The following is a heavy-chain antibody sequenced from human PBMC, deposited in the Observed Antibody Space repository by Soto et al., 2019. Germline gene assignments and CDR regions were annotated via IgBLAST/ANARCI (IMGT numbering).Heavy chain of an antibody. CDR3: ARVPYYYFDH. V-gene: IGHV4-59*01. CDR1: VGPIRSYY. Sequence: NPSETLSLTCTVSVGPIRSYYWSWIRQPPGKGLEWIGIINYSGSTNYNPSLKSRVSISVDTSKNQFSLKLSSVTAADTAVYYCARVPYYYFDHWGQGTLVTVSS. CDR2: INYSGST. D-gene: IGHD1-26*01. J-gene: IGHJ4*02.